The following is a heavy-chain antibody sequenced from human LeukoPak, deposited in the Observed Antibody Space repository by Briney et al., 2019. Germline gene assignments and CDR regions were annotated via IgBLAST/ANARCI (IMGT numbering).Heavy chain of an antibody. CDR1: GGSISSSNW. CDR3: ASWSKYDFWSGYLPAYGMDV. CDR2: IYHSGST. V-gene: IGHV4-4*02. J-gene: IGHJ6*02. D-gene: IGHD3-3*01. Sequence: PSETLSLTCAVSGGSISSSNWWSWVRHPPGQGLGWIGEIYHSGSTNYNPSLKSRVTISVDKSKNQFSLKLSSVTAADTAVYYCASWSKYDFWSGYLPAYGMDVWGQGTTVTVSS.